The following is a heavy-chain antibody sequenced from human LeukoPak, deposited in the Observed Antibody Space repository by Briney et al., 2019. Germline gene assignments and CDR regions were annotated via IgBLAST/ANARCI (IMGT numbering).Heavy chain of an antibody. CDR3: ARGYYDFWSGYYTGWFDP. J-gene: IGHJ5*02. V-gene: IGHV4-39*07. D-gene: IGHD3-3*01. CDR1: GGSISSGGYY. Sequence: PSETLSLTCTVSGGSISSGGYYWSWIRQPPGKGLEWIGEINHSGSTNYNPSLKSRVTISVDTSKNQFSLKLSSVTAADTAVYYCARGYYDFWSGYYTGWFDPWGQGTLVTVSS. CDR2: INHSGST.